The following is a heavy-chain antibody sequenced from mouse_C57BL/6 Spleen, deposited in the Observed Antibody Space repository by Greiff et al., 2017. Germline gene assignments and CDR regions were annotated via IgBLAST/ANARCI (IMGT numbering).Heavy chain of an antibody. V-gene: IGHV1-50*01. Sequence: QVQLQQPGAELVKPGASVKLSCKASGYTFTSYWMQWVKQRPGQGLEWIGEIDPSDSYTNYNQKFKGKATLTVDTSSSTAYMQLRSLTSEDSAVYYCARGGSGYVRYYAMDYWGQGTSVTVSS. CDR2: IDPSDSYT. CDR1: GYTFTSYW. CDR3: ARGGSGYVRYYAMDY. J-gene: IGHJ4*01. D-gene: IGHD3-2*02.